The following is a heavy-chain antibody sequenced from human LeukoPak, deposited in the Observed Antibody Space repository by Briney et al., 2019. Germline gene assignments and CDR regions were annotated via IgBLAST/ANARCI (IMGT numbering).Heavy chain of an antibody. V-gene: IGHV1-2*02. CDR1: GYTFTGYY. Sequence: ASVKVSCKASGYTFTGYYMHWVRQAPGQGLEWMGWINPNSGGTNYAQKFQGRVTMTRDTSISTAYMELSRLRSDDTAVYYCARDRGSYGENWFDPWGQGTLVTVSS. J-gene: IGHJ5*02. CDR2: INPNSGGT. CDR3: ARDRGSYGENWFDP. D-gene: IGHD1-26*01.